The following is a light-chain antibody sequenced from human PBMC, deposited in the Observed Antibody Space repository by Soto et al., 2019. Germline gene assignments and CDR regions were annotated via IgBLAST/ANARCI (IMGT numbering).Light chain of an antibody. CDR2: DVT. CDR3: CSHAGSYTYV. V-gene: IGLV2-11*01. J-gene: IGLJ1*01. Sequence: QSVLTQPRSVSGSPGQSLTISCTGTSSDVGGYSYVSWYQQHPGKAPKLMIYDVTKRPSGVPDRFSGSKTGNTASLTISGLQAADEGDYYCCSHAGSYTYVFGTGTKVTVL. CDR1: SSDVGGYSY.